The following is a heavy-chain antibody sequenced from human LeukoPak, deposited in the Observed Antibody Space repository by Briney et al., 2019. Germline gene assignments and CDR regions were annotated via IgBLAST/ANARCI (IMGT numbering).Heavy chain of an antibody. CDR1: GFTFSSYD. V-gene: IGHV3-13*01. D-gene: IGHD2-2*01. CDR2: IGTAGDT. J-gene: IGHJ3*02. CDR3: ARSSARLDAFDI. Sequence: GGSLRLSCAASGFTFSSYDMHWVRQATGKGLEWVSAIGTAGDTYYPGSVKGRFTISRENAKNSLYLQMNSLRAGDTAVYYCARSSARLDAFDIWGQGTMVTFSS.